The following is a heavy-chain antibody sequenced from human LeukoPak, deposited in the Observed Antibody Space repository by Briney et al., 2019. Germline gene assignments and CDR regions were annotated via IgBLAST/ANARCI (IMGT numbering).Heavy chain of an antibody. CDR2: INHSGST. D-gene: IGHD2-21*01. CDR3: ARQHAHDY. V-gene: IGHV4-34*01. J-gene: IGHJ4*02. Sequence: GSLRLSCAASGFTFSSYGMSWVRQAPGKGLEWIGEINHSGSTNYNPSLKSRVTISVDTSKNQFSLKLSSVTAADTAVYYCARQHAHDYWGQGTLVTVSS. CDR1: GFTFSSYG.